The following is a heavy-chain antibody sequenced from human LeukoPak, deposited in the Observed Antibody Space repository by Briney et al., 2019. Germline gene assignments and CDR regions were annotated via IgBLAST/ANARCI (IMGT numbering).Heavy chain of an antibody. J-gene: IGHJ4*02. CDR2: INPNSGGT. Sequence: ASVKVSCKASGYTFTGYYMHWVRQAPGQGLEWMGWINPNSGGTNYAQKFQGRVTMTRDTSINTAYMELSRLISDDTAVYYCARVSGGSCFDYRGQGTLVTISS. CDR3: ARVSGGSCFDY. V-gene: IGHV1-2*02. D-gene: IGHD2-15*01. CDR1: GYTFTGYY.